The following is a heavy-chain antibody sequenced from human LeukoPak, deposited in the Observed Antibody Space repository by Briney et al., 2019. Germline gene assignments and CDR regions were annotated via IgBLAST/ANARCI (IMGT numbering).Heavy chain of an antibody. D-gene: IGHD3-3*01. V-gene: IGHV3-48*01. J-gene: IGHJ3*02. CDR2: IDARSGIV. CDR1: GFTFTMFG. CDR3: ARTYDFGRGPPGDAFDN. Sequence: QSGGSLRLSCAASGFTFTMFGMNWVRQAPGKGLEWVSYIDARSGIVYYADSVQGRFTISRDDAKDSVFLQMNSLRVDDTAVYYCARTYDFGRGPPGDAFDNWGQGTLVTVPS.